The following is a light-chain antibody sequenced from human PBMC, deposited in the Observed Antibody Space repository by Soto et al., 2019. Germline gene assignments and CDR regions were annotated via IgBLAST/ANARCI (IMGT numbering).Light chain of an antibody. CDR3: SSYTSSSTRGV. V-gene: IGLV2-14*01. J-gene: IGLJ2*01. CDR2: DVS. Sequence: QSALTQPASMSGSPGQSITISCTGTSSDVGGYNYVSWYQQHPGKAPKLMIYDVSNRPSGVSNRFSGSKSGNTASLTISGLQAEDEADYCCSSYTSSSTRGVFGGGTKLTVL. CDR1: SSDVGGYNY.